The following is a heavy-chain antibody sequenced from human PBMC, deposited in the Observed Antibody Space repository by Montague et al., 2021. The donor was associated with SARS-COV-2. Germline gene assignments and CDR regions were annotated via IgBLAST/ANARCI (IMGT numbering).Heavy chain of an antibody. V-gene: IGHV4-59*01. CDR1: GGSISNYY. CDR2: IYYSGST. D-gene: IGHD3-22*01. J-gene: IGHJ6*02. CDR3: ARGGGYYNYGLDV. Sequence: SKTLSLTCTVSGGSISNYYWSWIRQPPERGLEWIGYIYYSGSTDYSPSLKSRVTISLDTSKNQFSLKVTSVTAADTTVYYCARGGGYYNYGLDVWGPGTTVTVSS.